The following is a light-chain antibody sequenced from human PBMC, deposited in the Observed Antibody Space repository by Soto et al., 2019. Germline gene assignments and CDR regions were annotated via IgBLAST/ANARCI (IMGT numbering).Light chain of an antibody. CDR2: DVN. J-gene: IGLJ1*01. CDR1: SSDVGAYNY. Sequence: QSALTQPASVSGSPGQSITISCAGTSSDVGAYNYVSWYQHHPGKVPKLMIYDVNNRPSGDSNRFSGSKSGNTASLTISGLQAEDEADYYCSSWTSGATYVFGSGTKVTV. V-gene: IGLV2-14*03. CDR3: SSWTSGATYV.